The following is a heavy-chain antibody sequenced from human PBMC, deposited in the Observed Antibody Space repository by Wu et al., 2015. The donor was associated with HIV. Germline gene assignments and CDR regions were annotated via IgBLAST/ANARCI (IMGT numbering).Heavy chain of an antibody. D-gene: IGHD5-18*01. V-gene: IGHV1-69*05. CDR1: GGTFSSYA. Sequence: QVQLVQSGAEVKKPGSSVKVSCKASGGTFSSYAISWVRQAPGQGLEWMGGIIPIFGTANYAQKFQGRVTITTDESTSTAYMELSSLRSEDTAVYYCASLAEDTAMVKGVGEPFDYWGRGNAWSPVSS. CDR3: ASLAEDTAMVKGVGEPFDY. CDR2: IIPIFGTA. J-gene: IGHJ4*02.